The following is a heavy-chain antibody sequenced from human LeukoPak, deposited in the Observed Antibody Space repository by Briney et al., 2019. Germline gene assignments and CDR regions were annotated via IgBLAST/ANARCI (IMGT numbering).Heavy chain of an antibody. Sequence: PSETLSLTCTVSGGSISNYYWSWIRQPPGKGLEWIGYFYYSGSTNYNPSLKSRVTISVDTSKNQFSLKLSSVTAADTAVYYCARTPMTYDYVWGSYRYSLPYFDYWGQGTLVTVSS. J-gene: IGHJ4*02. D-gene: IGHD3-16*02. V-gene: IGHV4-59*12. CDR2: FYYSGST. CDR1: GGSISNYY. CDR3: ARTPMTYDYVWGSYRYSLPYFDY.